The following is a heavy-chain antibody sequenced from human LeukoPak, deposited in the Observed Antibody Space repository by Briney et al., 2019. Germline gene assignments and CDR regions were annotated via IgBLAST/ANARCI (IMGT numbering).Heavy chain of an antibody. D-gene: IGHD3/OR15-3a*01. J-gene: IGHJ4*02. V-gene: IGHV4-59*01. CDR1: GGSISDYW. CDR2: IHKSGRS. CDR3: ARHGPTAFFDY. Sequence: PSETLSLTCTVSGGSISDYWWNWIRQPPGKGLEWIGYIHKSGRSNYNPSLKSRVTISVDTSRNQFSLKLTSVTAADTAVYYCARHGPTAFFDYWGQGILVTVSS.